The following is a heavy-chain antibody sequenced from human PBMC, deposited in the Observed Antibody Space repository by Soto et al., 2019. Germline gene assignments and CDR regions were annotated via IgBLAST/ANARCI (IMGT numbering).Heavy chain of an antibody. CDR3: AQSYYRGYFDY. Sequence: SGPTLVNPTQTLTLTCTFSGFSLSTSGVGVGWIRQPPGKALEWLALIYWDDDKRYSPSLKSRLTITKDTSKNQVVLTMTNVDPVDTATYYCAQSYYRGYFDYWGQGTLVTVSS. CDR1: GFSLSTSGVG. D-gene: IGHD3-10*01. J-gene: IGHJ4*02. CDR2: IYWDDDK. V-gene: IGHV2-5*02.